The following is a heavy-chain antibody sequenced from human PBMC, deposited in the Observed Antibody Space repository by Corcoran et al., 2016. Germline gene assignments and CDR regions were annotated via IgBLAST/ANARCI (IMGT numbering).Heavy chain of an antibody. D-gene: IGHD3-22*01. J-gene: IGHJ1*01. CDR2: IIPIFGTA. Sequence: QVQLVQSGAEVKKPGSSVKVSCKASGGTFSSYAISWVRQAPGQGLEWMGGIIPIFGTANYAQKFQGRVTITAAETTSTAYMELSSLRSEDTAVYYCAREPSSGYYSAEYFQHWGQGTLVTVSS. CDR1: GGTFSSYA. CDR3: AREPSSGYYSAEYFQH. V-gene: IGHV1-69*01.